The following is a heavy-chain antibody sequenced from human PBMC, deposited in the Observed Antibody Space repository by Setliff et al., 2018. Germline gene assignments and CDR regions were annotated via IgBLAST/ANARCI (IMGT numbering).Heavy chain of an antibody. CDR3: VRDKDKDFDF. V-gene: IGHV3-11*05. J-gene: IGHJ4*02. CDR1: GFTFSDYY. Sequence: GGSLRLSCAASGFTFSDYYMSWIRQAPGKGLEWISYISVSGSYIDYADSVKGRFTISRDNAKSSLYLQISSLRAEDTAVYYCVRDKDKDFDFWGQGTLVTVSS. CDR2: ISVSGSYI.